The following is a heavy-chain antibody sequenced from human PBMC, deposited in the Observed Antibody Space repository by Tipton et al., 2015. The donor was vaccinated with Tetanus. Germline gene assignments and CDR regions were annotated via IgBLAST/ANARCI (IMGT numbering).Heavy chain of an antibody. CDR3: ARGVDRTKAGID. CDR2: VHYSGST. Sequence: TLSLTCTVSGGSISSYYWTWIRQPPGRGLEWIGYVHYSGSTNYSPSLRSRVTLSVDTSKNRFSLKLNSVTAADTAVYYCARGVDRTKAGIDWGQGTLVTVSS. CDR1: GGSISSYY. J-gene: IGHJ4*02. D-gene: IGHD5-12*01. V-gene: IGHV4-59*12.